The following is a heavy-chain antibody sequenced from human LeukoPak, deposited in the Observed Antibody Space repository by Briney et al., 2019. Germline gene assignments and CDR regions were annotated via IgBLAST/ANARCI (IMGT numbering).Heavy chain of an antibody. J-gene: IGHJ6*03. CDR1: GGSISSGSYY. CDR2: IYTSGST. V-gene: IGHV4-61*02. CDR3: ARGERQYQLLWDFYYYYMDV. Sequence: NPSQTLSLTCTVSGGSISSGSYYWSWIRQPAGKGLEWIGRIYTSGSTNYNPSLKSRVTISVDTSKNQFSLKLSSVTAADTAVYYCARGERQYQLLWDFYYYYMDVLGKGTTVTVSS. D-gene: IGHD2-2*01.